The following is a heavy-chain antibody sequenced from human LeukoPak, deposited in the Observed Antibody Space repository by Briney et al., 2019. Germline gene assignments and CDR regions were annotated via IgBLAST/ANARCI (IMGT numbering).Heavy chain of an antibody. CDR2: SDPEDGET. Sequence: ASVKVSCKVSGYTLTELSMHWVRQAPGKGLEWMGGSDPEDGETIYAQKFQGRVTMTEDTSTDTAYMELSSLRSEDTAVYYCATVSGWSYYFDYWGQGTLVTVSS. D-gene: IGHD6-19*01. CDR1: GYTLTELS. CDR3: ATVSGWSYYFDY. J-gene: IGHJ4*02. V-gene: IGHV1-24*01.